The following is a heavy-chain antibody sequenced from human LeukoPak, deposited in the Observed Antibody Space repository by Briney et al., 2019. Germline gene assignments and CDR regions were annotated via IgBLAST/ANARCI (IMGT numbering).Heavy chain of an antibody. V-gene: IGHV4-34*01. Sequence: SETLSLTCAVYGGPFSHYYWTWVRQPPGKGLEGIGEINESGSTNYDPSLKSRVTISVDTSKNHFSLNLTSVTAADTAVYYCASRIGRYLYYFGMDVWGQGTTVTVSS. CDR3: ASRIGRYLYYFGMDV. J-gene: IGHJ6*02. CDR1: GGPFSHYY. D-gene: IGHD1-26*01. CDR2: INESGST.